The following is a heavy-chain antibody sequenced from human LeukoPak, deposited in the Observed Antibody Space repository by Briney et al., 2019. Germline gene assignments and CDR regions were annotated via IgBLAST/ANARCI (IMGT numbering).Heavy chain of an antibody. CDR1: GFTFCDYA. D-gene: IGHD3-22*01. CDR2: IRSKAYGGTT. Sequence: GGSLRLSCTASGFTFCDYAMSWVRQAPGKGLEWVGFIRSKAYGGTTEYAASVKGRFTISRDDSKSIAYLQMNSLKTEDTAVYYCTRTDASGYYYDSSGYRDWGQGTLVTVSS. J-gene: IGHJ4*02. CDR3: TRTDASGYYYDSSGYRD. V-gene: IGHV3-49*04.